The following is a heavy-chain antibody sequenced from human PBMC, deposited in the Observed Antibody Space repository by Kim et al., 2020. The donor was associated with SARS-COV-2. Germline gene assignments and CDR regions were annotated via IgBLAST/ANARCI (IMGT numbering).Heavy chain of an antibody. J-gene: IGHJ6*02. D-gene: IGHD6-19*01. CDR1: GYTLTELS. Sequence: ASVKVSCKVSGYTLTELSMHWVRQAPGKGLEWMGGFDPEDGETIYAQKFQGRVTMTEDTSTDTAYMELSSLRSEDTAVYYCATSPAVAGYYYYYYAMDVWGQGTTVTVSS. V-gene: IGHV1-24*01. CDR3: ATSPAVAGYYYYYYAMDV. CDR2: FDPEDGET.